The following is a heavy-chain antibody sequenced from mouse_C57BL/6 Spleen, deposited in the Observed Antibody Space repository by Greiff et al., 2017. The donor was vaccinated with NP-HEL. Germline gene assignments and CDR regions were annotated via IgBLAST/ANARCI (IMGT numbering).Heavy chain of an antibody. Sequence: QVQLKQSGAELARPGASVKLSCKASGYTFTSYGISWVKQRTGQGLEWIGEIYPRSGNTYYNEKFKGKATLTADKSSSTAYMELRSLTSEDSAVYFCARSGYDYGGDMDYWGQGTSVTVSS. CDR3: ARSGYDYGGDMDY. CDR1: GYTFTSYG. V-gene: IGHV1-81*01. D-gene: IGHD2-4*01. J-gene: IGHJ4*01. CDR2: IYPRSGNT.